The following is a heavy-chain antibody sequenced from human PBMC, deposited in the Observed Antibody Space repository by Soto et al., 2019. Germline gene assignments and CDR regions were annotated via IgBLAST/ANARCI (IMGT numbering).Heavy chain of an antibody. CDR3: ARYNWNDVYYYYGMDV. V-gene: IGHV4-31*03. D-gene: IGHD1-20*01. J-gene: IGHJ6*02. CDR2: IYYSGST. Sequence: QVQLQESGPGLVKPSQTLSLTCTVSGGSISSGGYYWSWIRQHPGKGLEWIGYIYYSGSTYYNPSLRSRGTISVDTSKNQFSLKLSAVTAADTAVYYCARYNWNDVYYYYGMDVWGQGTTVTVSS. CDR1: GGSISSGGYY.